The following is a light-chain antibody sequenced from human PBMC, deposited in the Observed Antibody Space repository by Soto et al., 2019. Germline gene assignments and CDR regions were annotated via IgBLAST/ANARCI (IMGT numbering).Light chain of an antibody. J-gene: IGKJ1*01. CDR1: QSISIN. CDR2: TAS. CDR3: HQFRNWPWT. Sequence: EIVLTQSPGTLSASPGDRVTLACRASQSISINLAWSQHKPGQAPRLLMETASSRATGVPARFSGSGSGTEFTLTISSLQSEDFAVYYCHQFRNWPWTFGQGTKVEVK. V-gene: IGKV3-15*01.